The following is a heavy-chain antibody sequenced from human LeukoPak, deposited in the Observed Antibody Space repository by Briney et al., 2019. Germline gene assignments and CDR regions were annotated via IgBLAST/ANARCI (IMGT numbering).Heavy chain of an antibody. CDR1: GYTLTELS. CDR2: FDPVDGET. D-gene: IGHD3-10*01. V-gene: IGHV1-24*01. CDR3: AREEGEWFGELFLPFKY. Sequence: GASVKVSCKVSGYTLTELSMHWVRQAPGKGLEWMGGFDPVDGETIYAQKFQGRVTMTRDTSINTAYMELSRLRSDDTAVYYCAREEGEWFGELFLPFKYWGQGTLVTVSS. J-gene: IGHJ4*02.